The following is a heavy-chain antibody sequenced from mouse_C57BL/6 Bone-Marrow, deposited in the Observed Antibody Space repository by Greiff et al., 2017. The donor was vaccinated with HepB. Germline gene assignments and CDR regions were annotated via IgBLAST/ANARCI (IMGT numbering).Heavy chain of an antibody. CDR1: GYTFTSYW. J-gene: IGHJ2*01. Sequence: QVHVKQPGAELVKPGASVKLSCKASGYTFTSYWMHWVKQRPGQGLEWIGMIHPNSGSTNYNEKFKSKATLTVDKSSSTAYMQLSSLTSEDSAVYYCARHPYDYDGYWGQGTTLTVSS. CDR3: ARHPYDYDGY. D-gene: IGHD2-4*01. CDR2: IHPNSGST. V-gene: IGHV1-64*01.